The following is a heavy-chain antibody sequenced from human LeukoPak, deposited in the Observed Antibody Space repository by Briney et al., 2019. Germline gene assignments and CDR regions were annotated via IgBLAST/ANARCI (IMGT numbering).Heavy chain of an antibody. D-gene: IGHD6-19*01. Sequence: ASVKVSCKASGYTFTSYAMHWVRQAPGQRLEWMGWINAGNGNTKYSQKFQGRVTITRDTSASTAYMELSSLRSEDTAVYYCARVGSGWRYYYYYGMDVWGQGTTVTVSS. J-gene: IGHJ6*02. CDR1: GYTFTSYA. V-gene: IGHV1-3*01. CDR2: INAGNGNT. CDR3: ARVGSGWRYYYYYGMDV.